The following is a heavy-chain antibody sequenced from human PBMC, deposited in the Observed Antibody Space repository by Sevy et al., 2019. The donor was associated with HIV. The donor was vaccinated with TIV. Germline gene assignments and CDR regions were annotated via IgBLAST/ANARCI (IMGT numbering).Heavy chain of an antibody. CDR3: ARPHADYCDYVWWFDP. CDR1: SGSISSSSYY. CDR2: IYYSGST. Sequence: SETLSLTCTVSSGSISSSSYYWGWIRQPPGKGLEWIGTIYYSGSTYYNPSLKSRVTISVDTSKNQFSLKLSSVTAADTAVYYCARPHADYCDYVWWFDPWGHGTLVTVSS. J-gene: IGHJ5*02. V-gene: IGHV4-39*01. D-gene: IGHD4-17*01.